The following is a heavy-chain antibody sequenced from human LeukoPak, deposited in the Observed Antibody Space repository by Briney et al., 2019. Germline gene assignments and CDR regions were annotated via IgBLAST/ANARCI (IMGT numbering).Heavy chain of an antibody. V-gene: IGHV3-73*01. D-gene: IGHD1-26*01. CDR1: GFTSSGSA. CDR3: TIYSGSFPDAFDI. Sequence: QPGGSLRLSCAASGFTSSGSAMHWVRQASGKGLEWVGHIRSKANSFATAYGVSVKGKFAISRDDSKNTAYLQMSSLKTEDTAVYYCTIYSGSFPDAFDIWGQGTMVTVSS. J-gene: IGHJ3*02. CDR2: IRSKANSFAT.